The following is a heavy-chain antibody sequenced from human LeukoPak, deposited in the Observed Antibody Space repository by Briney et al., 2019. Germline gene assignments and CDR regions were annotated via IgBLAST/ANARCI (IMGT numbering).Heavy chain of an antibody. CDR2: INTDGSTT. J-gene: IGHJ4*02. CDR3: TTDKSPPNPDY. V-gene: IGHV3-74*01. Sequence: GGSLRLSCAASGFTFSSYWIHWVRQAPGKGLVWVSRINTDGSTTNYADSVKGRFTISRDNAKNTLYLQMNSLKTEDTAVYYCTTDKSPPNPDYWGQGTLVTVSS. CDR1: GFTFSSYW.